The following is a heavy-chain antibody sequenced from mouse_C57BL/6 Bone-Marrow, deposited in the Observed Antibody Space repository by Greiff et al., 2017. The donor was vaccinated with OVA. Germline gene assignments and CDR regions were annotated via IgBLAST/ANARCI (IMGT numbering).Heavy chain of an antibody. CDR2: IDPSDSYT. D-gene: IGHD1-1*01. J-gene: IGHJ3*01. V-gene: IGHV1-59*01. CDR1: GYTFTSYW. Sequence: QVQLQQPGAELVRPGTSVKLSCKASGYTFTSYWMHWVKQRPGQGLEWIGVIDPSDSYTNYNQKFKGKATSTVDTSSSTAYMQLSSLTSEDSAVYYCARGNYGSLFAYWGQGTLVTVSA. CDR3: ARGNYGSLFAY.